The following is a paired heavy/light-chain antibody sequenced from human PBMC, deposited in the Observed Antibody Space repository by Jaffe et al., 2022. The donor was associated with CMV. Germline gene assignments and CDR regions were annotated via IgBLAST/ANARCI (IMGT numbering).Heavy chain of an antibody. Sequence: EVQLVESGGGLVKPGGSLRLSCAASGFTFSSYSMNWVRQAPGKGLEWVSSISSSSSYIYYADSVKGRFTISRDNAKNSLYLQMNSLRAEDTAVYYCARVHRSAEYYDFWSGYYVYYYYGMDVWGQGTTVTVSS. J-gene: IGHJ6*02. D-gene: IGHD3-3*01. V-gene: IGHV3-21*01. CDR1: GFTFSSYS. CDR2: ISSSSSYI. CDR3: ARVHRSAEYYDFWSGYYVYYYYGMDV.
Light chain of an antibody. Sequence: DIVMTQSPLSLPVTPGEPASISCRSSQSLLHSNGYNYLDWYLQKPGKSPQLLIYLGSNRASGVPDRFSGSGSGTDFTLKISRVEAEDVGVYYCMQALQTPPVTFGQGTKVEIK. CDR2: LGS. CDR1: QSLLHSNGYNY. CDR3: MQALQTPPVT. V-gene: IGKV2-28*01. J-gene: IGKJ1*01.